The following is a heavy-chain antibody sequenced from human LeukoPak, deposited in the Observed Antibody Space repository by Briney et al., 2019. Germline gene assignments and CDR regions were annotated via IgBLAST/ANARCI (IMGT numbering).Heavy chain of an antibody. CDR2: IFPGDSDT. CDR3: ARRGSGWYGDY. J-gene: IGHJ4*02. CDR1: GYSFTSYW. V-gene: IGHV5-51*01. D-gene: IGHD6-19*01. Sequence: GESLKISCKGSGYSFTSYWIGWVRQMPGKGLEWMGIIFPGDSDTRYSPSFEGQVTISCDKSISTAYLQWNSLKASDTAIYYCARRGSGWYGDYWGLGTLVTVSS.